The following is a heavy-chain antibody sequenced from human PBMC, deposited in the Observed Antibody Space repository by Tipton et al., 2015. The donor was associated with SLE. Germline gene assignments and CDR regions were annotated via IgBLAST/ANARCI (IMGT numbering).Heavy chain of an antibody. J-gene: IGHJ6*02. CDR3: ARRAGGYQYYYGMDV. D-gene: IGHD5-12*01. CDR1: GTSISRFY. V-gene: IGHV4-59*12. Sequence: TLSLTCTVSGTSISRFYWNWIRQSPGKGLEWIGYISNSGSTNYNPSLKGRVTISVDTSNNQFSLRLSSVTAADTAVYYCARRAGGYQYYYGMDVWGQGTTVTVSS. CDR2: ISNSGST.